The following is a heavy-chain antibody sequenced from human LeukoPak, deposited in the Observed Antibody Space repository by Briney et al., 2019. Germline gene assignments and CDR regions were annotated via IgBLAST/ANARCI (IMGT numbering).Heavy chain of an antibody. CDR2: ISSSSSFM. CDR1: GFTFSSYS. V-gene: IGHV3-21*01. CDR3: VRVDHSLGKTYLDY. D-gene: IGHD2-21*01. Sequence: GGSLRLSCTVSGFTFSSYSLNWVRQAPGKGLEWVSSISSSSSFMYYADSVKGRFTISRDNAKNALYLQMNSLRAEDTAVYYCVRVDHSLGKTYLDYWGQGTLVIVSS. J-gene: IGHJ4*02.